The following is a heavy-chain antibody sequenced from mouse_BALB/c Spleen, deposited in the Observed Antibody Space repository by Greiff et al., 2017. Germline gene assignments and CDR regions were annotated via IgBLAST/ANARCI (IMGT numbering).Heavy chain of an antibody. V-gene: IGHV2-2-2*01. D-gene: IGHD4-1*01. Sequence: VQLQQSGPGLVQPSQSLSITCTVSGFSLTSYGVHWVRQSPGKGLEWLGVIWSGGSTDYNAAFISRLSISKDNSKSQVFFKMNSLQADDTAIYYCVRNAGTNYFDYWGQGTTLTVSS. CDR2: IWSGGST. CDR3: VRNAGTNYFDY. J-gene: IGHJ2*01. CDR1: GFSLTSYG.